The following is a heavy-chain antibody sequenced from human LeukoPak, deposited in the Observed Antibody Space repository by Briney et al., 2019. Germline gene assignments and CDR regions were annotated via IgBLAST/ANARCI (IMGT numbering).Heavy chain of an antibody. D-gene: IGHD6-6*01. CDR3: ARDPSYSSSLDYYGMDV. V-gene: IGHV1-46*01. CDR1: GYTFTSYY. CDR2: INPSGGST. Sequence: ASVKVSCKASGYTFTSYYMHWVRQAPGQGLEWMGIINPSGGSTNYAQKLQGRVTMTTDTSTSTAYMELRSLRSDDTAVYYCARDPSYSSSLDYYGMDVWGQGTTVTVSS. J-gene: IGHJ6*02.